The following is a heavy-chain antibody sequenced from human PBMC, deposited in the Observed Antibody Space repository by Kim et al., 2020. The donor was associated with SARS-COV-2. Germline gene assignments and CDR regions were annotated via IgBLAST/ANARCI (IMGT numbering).Heavy chain of an antibody. CDR3: ARVLRFDP. Sequence: SETLSLTCTVSGYSISSGYYWGWIRQPPGKGLEWIGSIYHSGSTYYNPSLKSRVTISVDTSKNQFSLKLSSVTAADTAVYYCARVLRFDPWGQGTLVTVSS. J-gene: IGHJ5*02. D-gene: IGHD3-10*01. V-gene: IGHV4-38-2*02. CDR1: GYSISSGYY. CDR2: IYHSGST.